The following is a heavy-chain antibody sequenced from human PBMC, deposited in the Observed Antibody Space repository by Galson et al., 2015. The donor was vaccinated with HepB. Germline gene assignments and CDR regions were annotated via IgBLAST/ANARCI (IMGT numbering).Heavy chain of an antibody. V-gene: IGHV7-4-1*02. J-gene: IGHJ6*03. CDR1: GYTFTDYV. CDR2: MNTNTGKP. D-gene: IGHD3-3*01. Sequence: SVKVSCKASGYTFTDYVVNWVRQAPGQGLEWMGWMNTNTGKPTYAPGFAGRFVFSLDTPVTTAYLQISSLETDDTAVYYCARSPLRFLDWLPYYDYYYMDVGGEGTAVTVSS. CDR3: ARSPLRFLDWLPYYDYYYMDV.